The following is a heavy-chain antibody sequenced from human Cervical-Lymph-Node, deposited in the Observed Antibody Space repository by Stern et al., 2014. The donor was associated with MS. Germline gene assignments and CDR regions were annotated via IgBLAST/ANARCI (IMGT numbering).Heavy chain of an antibody. J-gene: IGHJ4*02. CDR2: INTNPGKT. Sequence: VQLVESGSELKKPGASVNVSCKASGYTFTNYPMNWVRQAPGQGLEWMGWINTNPGKTTYAQGFTGRFVFSLDTSVSTAYLQISSLKAEDTAVYYCVRDFVDIPMVSRSDYLDYWGQGTLVTVSS. CDR1: GYTFTNYP. V-gene: IGHV7-4-1*02. CDR3: VRDFVDIPMVSRSDYLDY. D-gene: IGHD5-18*01.